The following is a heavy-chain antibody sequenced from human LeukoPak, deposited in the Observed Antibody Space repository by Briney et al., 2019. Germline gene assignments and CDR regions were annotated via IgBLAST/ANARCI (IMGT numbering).Heavy chain of an antibody. CDR2: ISSSGGTI. Sequence: GGSLRLSCAASGFTFSSYEMNWVRQAPGKGLEWVSYISSSGGTIYYADSVKGRFTISRDNAKNSLYLQMNSLRAEDTAVYYCARDNAKRWLQSSIDYWGQGTLVTVSS. J-gene: IGHJ4*02. V-gene: IGHV3-48*03. CDR1: GFTFSSYE. D-gene: IGHD5-24*01. CDR3: ARDNAKRWLQSSIDY.